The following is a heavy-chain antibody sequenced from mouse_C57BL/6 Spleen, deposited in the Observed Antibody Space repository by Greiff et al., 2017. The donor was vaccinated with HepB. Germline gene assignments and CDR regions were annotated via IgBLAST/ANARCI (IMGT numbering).Heavy chain of an antibody. J-gene: IGHJ2*01. D-gene: IGHD2-13*01. CDR3: SRSGPDYCIPYFDY. CDR1: GYTFTSYW. V-gene: IGHV1-53*01. CDR2: INPSNGGT. Sequence: QVQLQQPGTELVKPGASVKLSCKASGYTFTSYWMHWVKQRPGQGLEWIGNINPSNGGTNNNEKFKSKATLTVDKSSSTAYMQLSSLTSEDSAVYYGSRSGPDYCIPYFDYWGQGTTLTVSS.